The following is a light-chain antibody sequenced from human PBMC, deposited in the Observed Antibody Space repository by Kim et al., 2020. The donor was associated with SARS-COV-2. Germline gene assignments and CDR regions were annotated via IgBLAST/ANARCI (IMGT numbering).Light chain of an antibody. V-gene: IGLV3-19*01. Sequence: SSELTQDPAVSVALGQTVRITCQGNSLRSYYASWYQQKPGQAPVIVINGKNNRPSGIPDRFSGSSSGNTASLTITGAQAEDEADYYCNSRDSSGNHVVFG. J-gene: IGLJ2*01. CDR1: SLRSYY. CDR2: GKN. CDR3: NSRDSSGNHVV.